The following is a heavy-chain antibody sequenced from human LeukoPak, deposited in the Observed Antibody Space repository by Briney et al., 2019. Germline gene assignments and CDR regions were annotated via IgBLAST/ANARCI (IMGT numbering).Heavy chain of an antibody. CDR3: ARRSYYDSGGYYYDF. CDR2: IDPSDSFT. J-gene: IGHJ4*02. D-gene: IGHD3-22*01. Sequence: GESLKISCKGSGYSFTTYWISWVRQMPGKGLEWMGRIDPSDSFTKDSPSFEGHVTISADKSISTAYLQWSSLKASDSAMYYCARRSYYDSGGYYYDFWGQGTLVTVSS. V-gene: IGHV5-10-1*01. CDR1: GYSFTTYW.